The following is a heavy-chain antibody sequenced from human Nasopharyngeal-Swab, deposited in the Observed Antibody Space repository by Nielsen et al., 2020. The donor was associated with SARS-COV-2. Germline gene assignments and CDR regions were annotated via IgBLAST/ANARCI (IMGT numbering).Heavy chain of an antibody. Sequence: PQTLSPTCILSGGSISSGCYYWSWLRQHPGKGLEWIGYTYYTGSTHYNPSLKSRVTISVDTSKNQFSLKLSSVTAAATAVYYCERVLTRNLVVALVLDAFDIWGQGTMVTVSS. CDR1: GGSISSGCYY. V-gene: IGHV4-31*03. CDR2: TYYTGST. D-gene: IGHD2-15*01. CDR3: ERVLTRNLVVALVLDAFDI. J-gene: IGHJ3*02.